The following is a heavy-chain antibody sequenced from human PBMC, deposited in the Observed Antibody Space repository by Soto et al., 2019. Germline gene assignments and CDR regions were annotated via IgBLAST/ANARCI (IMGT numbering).Heavy chain of an antibody. CDR1: GGSISSGGYY. V-gene: IGHV4-31*03. CDR2: IYYSGST. CDR3: ATARTLLRKFDP. D-gene: IGHD2-15*01. J-gene: IGHJ5*02. Sequence: PSETLSLTCTVSGGSISSGGYYWSWIRQHPRKGLEWIGYIYYSGSTYYNPSLKSRVTISVDTSKNQFSLKLSSVTAADTAVYYCATARTLLRKFDPWGQGTLVTVSS.